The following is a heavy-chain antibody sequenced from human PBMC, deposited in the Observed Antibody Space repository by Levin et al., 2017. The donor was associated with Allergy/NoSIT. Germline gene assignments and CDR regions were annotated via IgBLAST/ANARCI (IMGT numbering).Heavy chain of an antibody. CDR2: INPNSGGT. Sequence: GASVKVSCKASGYTFTGYYMHWVRQAPGQGLEWMGWINPNSGGTNYAQKFQGRVTMTRDTSISTAYMELSRLRSDDTAVYYCARSSGGYCSSTSCDLFDYWGQGTLVTVSS. CDR3: ARSSGGYCSSTSCDLFDY. CDR1: GYTFTGYY. D-gene: IGHD2-2*01. V-gene: IGHV1-2*02. J-gene: IGHJ4*02.